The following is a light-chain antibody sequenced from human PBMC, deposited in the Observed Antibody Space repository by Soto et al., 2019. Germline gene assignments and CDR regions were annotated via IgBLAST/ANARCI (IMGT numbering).Light chain of an antibody. J-gene: IGKJ1*01. V-gene: IGKV3-11*01. CDR2: DAS. CDR3: EQRMFWPT. CDR1: QSVDSS. Sequence: GLTISAATLSLSQGERATLSCRASQSVDSSLAWYQQKPGQAPRLLITDASKRVTGIPARFSGSGSGTDFILTISSLAPEDIPVYYGEQRMFWPTFAQRTNLDIK.